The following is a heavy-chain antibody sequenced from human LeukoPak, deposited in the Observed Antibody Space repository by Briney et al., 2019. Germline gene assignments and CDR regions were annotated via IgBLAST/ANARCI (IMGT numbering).Heavy chain of an antibody. CDR1: GGSISSYY. J-gene: IGHJ4*02. D-gene: IGHD3-9*01. V-gene: IGHV4-59*12. CDR3: ARDGGWVLVTEIHY. CDR2: IYYSGST. Sequence: SQTLSLTCTVSGGSISSYYWSWIRQPPGKGLEWIGYIYYSGSTNYNPSLKSRVTISVDTSKNQFSLKLSSVTAADTAVYYCARDGGWVLVTEIHYWGQGILVTVSS.